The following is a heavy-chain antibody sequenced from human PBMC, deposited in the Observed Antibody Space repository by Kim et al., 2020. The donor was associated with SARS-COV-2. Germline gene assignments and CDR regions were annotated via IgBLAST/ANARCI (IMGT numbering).Heavy chain of an antibody. CDR2: INHSGST. J-gene: IGHJ4*02. V-gene: IGHV4-34*01. CDR3: ARSYVDY. Sequence: SETLSLTCAVYGGSFSGYYWSWIRQPPGKGLEWIGEINHSGSTNYNPSLKSRVTISVDTSKNQFSLKLSSVTAADTAVYYCARSYVDYWGQGTLVTVSS. CDR1: GGSFSGYY.